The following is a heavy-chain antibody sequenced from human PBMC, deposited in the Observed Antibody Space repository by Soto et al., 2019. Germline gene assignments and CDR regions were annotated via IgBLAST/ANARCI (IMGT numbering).Heavy chain of an antibody. Sequence: QVQLQESGPGLVKPSQTLSLTCSVSGGSINRGGYYWSWIRQHQGKGLEWIGYIYYNGNPYYNPSLKSRVNISIDTSRNQFSLKLTSVTAADTAVYYCAREAPAASDAFAVWGQGPMVTVSS. V-gene: IGHV4-31*03. CDR1: GGSINRGGYY. D-gene: IGHD2-2*01. CDR3: AREAPAASDAFAV. J-gene: IGHJ3*01. CDR2: IYYNGNP.